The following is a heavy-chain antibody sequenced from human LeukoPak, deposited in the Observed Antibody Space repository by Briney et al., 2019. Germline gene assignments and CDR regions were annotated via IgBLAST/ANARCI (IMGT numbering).Heavy chain of an antibody. D-gene: IGHD6-13*01. CDR2: ITGGSTYI. CDR3: ARDLRGGSGYSSSWYEVSDY. V-gene: IGHV3-21*01. J-gene: IGHJ4*02. CDR1: GFTFSSYS. Sequence: PGGSLRLSCAASGFTFSSYSINWVRQAPGKGLEWVSSITGGSTYIYYADSLKGRFTISRDNAKNSLYLQMNSLRADDTAVYYCARDLRGGSGYSSSWYEVSDYWGQGTLVTVSS.